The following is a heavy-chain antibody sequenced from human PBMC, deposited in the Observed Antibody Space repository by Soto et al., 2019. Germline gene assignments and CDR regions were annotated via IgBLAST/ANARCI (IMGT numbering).Heavy chain of an antibody. J-gene: IGHJ6*02. V-gene: IGHV6-1*01. CDR2: TYYRSKWYN. D-gene: IGHD2-15*01. Sequence: KQSQTLSLTCAISGDSVSSNSAAWNWIRQSPSRGLEWLGRTYYRSKWYNDYAVSVKSRITINPDTSKNQFSLQLNSVNPEDAAVYYFAKGRYCSGGSGPFYYYGMDVWGQGTTVTVSS. CDR1: GDSVSSNSAA. CDR3: AKGRYCSGGSGPFYYYGMDV.